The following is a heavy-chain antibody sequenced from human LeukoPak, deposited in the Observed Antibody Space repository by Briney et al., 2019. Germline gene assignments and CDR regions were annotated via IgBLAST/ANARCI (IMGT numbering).Heavy chain of an antibody. CDR3: ARGTVVPAANFDY. Sequence: ASENVSYKASGYTFTSYYMHWVRQAPGQGLEWMGIINPSGGSTSYAQKFQGRVTMTRDMSTSTVYMELSSLRSEDTAVYYCARGTVVPAANFDYWGQGTLVTVSS. CDR1: GYTFTSYY. CDR2: INPSGGST. V-gene: IGHV1-46*01. J-gene: IGHJ4*02. D-gene: IGHD2-2*01.